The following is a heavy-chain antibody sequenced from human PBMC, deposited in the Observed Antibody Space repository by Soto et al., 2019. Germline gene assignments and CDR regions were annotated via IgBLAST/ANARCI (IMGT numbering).Heavy chain of an antibody. CDR2: INHSGST. CDR3: ARGQALWGSTPYYFDY. CDR1: GGSFSGYY. V-gene: IGHV4-34*01. J-gene: IGHJ4*02. D-gene: IGHD7-27*01. Sequence: SETLSLTCAVYGGSFSGYYWSWIRQPPGKGLEWIGEINHSGSTNYNPSLKSRVTISVDTSKNQFSLKLSSVTAADTAVYYCARGQALWGSTPYYFDYWGQGTLVTVSS.